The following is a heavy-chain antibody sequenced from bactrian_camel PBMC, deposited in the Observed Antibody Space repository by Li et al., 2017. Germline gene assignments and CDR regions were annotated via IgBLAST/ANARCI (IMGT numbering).Heavy chain of an antibody. CDR1: EYTYSTYC. J-gene: IGHJ4*01. Sequence: HVQLVESGGGSVQAGGSLRLSCAASEYTYSTYCIGWFRQAPGEEREGVGSIDTRAITTYTDSVKGRFTISKDNAKNTLYLQMNSLKPEDTAIYYCAAASVRDFLDPCQYNYWGQGTQVTVS. V-gene: IGHV3S53*01. CDR3: AAASVRDFLDPCQYNY. CDR2: IDTRAIT.